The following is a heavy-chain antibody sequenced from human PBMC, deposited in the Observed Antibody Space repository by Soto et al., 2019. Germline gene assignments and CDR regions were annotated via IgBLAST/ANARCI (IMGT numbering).Heavy chain of an antibody. CDR2: ISSSSSYI. CDR3: ARDMQSTIAKTWGPPGWFDP. J-gene: IGHJ5*02. V-gene: IGHV3-21*01. CDR1: GFTFSSYS. D-gene: IGHD1-1*01. Sequence: PGGSLRLSCAASGFTFSSYSMNWVRQAPGKGLEWVSSISSSSSYIYYADSVKGRFTISRDNAKNSLYLQMNSLRAEDTAVYYCARDMQSTIAKTWGPPGWFDPWGQVNLVTVSS.